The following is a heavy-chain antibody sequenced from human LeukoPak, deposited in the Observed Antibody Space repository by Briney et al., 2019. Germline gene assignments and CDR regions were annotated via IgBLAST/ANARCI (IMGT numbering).Heavy chain of an antibody. J-gene: IGHJ4*02. Sequence: GGSLRLSCAASGFTFSSYAMSWVRQAPGKGLEWVSAISGSCGTTYYADSVQGRFTISRDNSKNTLYLQMNSLRAEDTAVYYCAKLQRPYYGSSGYYDYWGQGTLVTVCS. CDR1: GFTFSSYA. V-gene: IGHV3-23*01. D-gene: IGHD3-22*01. CDR2: ISGSCGTT. CDR3: AKLQRPYYGSSGYYDY.